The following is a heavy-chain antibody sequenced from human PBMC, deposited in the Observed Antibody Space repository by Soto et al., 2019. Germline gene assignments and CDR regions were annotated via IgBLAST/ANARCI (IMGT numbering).Heavy chain of an antibody. J-gene: IGHJ5*02. CDR1: GYTFNTYG. V-gene: IGHV1-18*01. CDR2: ISAYDGKT. Sequence: ASVKVSCKTSGYTFNTYGINWVRQAPGQGLELMGWISAYDGKTTYAEKFQGRVTLTTDTSTSTAYMELRSLRSDDTTIYYFARDPHEFWTSYWFDPWGQGTPVTVSS. D-gene: IGHD3-3*01. CDR3: ARDPHEFWTSYWFDP.